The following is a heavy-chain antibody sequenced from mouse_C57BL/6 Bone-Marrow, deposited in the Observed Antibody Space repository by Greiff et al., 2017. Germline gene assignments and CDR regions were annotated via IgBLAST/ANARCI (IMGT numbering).Heavy chain of an antibody. CDR3: ARPFYYGSSFFAY. V-gene: IGHV14-3*01. J-gene: IGHJ3*01. CDR1: GFNIKDTY. Sequence: EVKLVESVAELVRPGASVKLSCTASGFNIKDTYMHWVKQRPEQGLEWIGRIDPANGNTKYAPKFQGKATITADTSSNTAYLQLSSLTSEDTAIYYCARPFYYGSSFFAYWGQGTLVTVSA. CDR2: IDPANGNT. D-gene: IGHD1-1*01.